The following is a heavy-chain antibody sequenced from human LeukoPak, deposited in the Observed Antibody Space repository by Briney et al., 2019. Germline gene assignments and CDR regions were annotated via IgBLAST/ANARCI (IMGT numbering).Heavy chain of an antibody. J-gene: IGHJ3*02. D-gene: IGHD2/OR15-2a*01. CDR2: ISYDSTIK. Sequence: PGGSLSLSCAASGFSFSNYHMNWVRQAPGKGLEWVSFISYDSTIKQYADSVRGRFTISRDNPTNSLYLQMNSLRAEDTAEYWCARDLSTTLRAFDIWGQGTMVTVS. CDR3: ARDLSTTLRAFDI. V-gene: IGHV3-21*01. CDR1: GFSFSNYH.